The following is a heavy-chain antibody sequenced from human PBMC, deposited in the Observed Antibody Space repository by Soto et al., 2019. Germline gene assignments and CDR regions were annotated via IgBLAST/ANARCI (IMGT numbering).Heavy chain of an antibody. CDR3: ARLHCNSPTCVPLDP. V-gene: IGHV4-34*01. CDR1: GGSFSGYY. CDR2: INHSGST. J-gene: IGHJ5*02. Sequence: PSETLSLTCAVYGGSFSGYYWSWIRQPPGKGLEWIGEINHSGSTNYNPSLKSRVTISVDTSKNQFSLKLSSVTAADTAVYYCARLHCNSPTCVPLDPWVQGTLVT. D-gene: IGHD2-2*01.